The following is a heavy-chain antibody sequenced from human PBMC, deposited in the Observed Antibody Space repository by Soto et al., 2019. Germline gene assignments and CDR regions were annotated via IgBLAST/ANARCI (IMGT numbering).Heavy chain of an antibody. CDR3: GRTQSGSDLYYFDY. V-gene: IGHV3-72*01. D-gene: IGHD1-26*01. Sequence: EVQLVESGGGLVQPGGSLRLSCAASGFTFSDHYRDWVRQAPGKGLEWVGGTRNKANSYTTEYAASVKGRFTISRDDSKISLYLQMNSLKTEDTAVYYGGRTQSGSDLYYFDYWGQGTLVAVSS. CDR1: GFTFSDHY. CDR2: TRNKANSYTT. J-gene: IGHJ4*02.